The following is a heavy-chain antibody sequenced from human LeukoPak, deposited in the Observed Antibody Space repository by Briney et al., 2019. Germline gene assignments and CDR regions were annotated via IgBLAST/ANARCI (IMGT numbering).Heavy chain of an antibody. D-gene: IGHD3-22*01. CDR3: ARDPNYSDSSGPPDY. V-gene: IGHV1-2*06. CDR2: INPNSGGT. J-gene: IGHJ4*02. CDR1: GYTFTGYY. Sequence: ASVKVSCKASGYTFTGYYMHWVRQAPGQGLEWMGRINPNSGGTNYAQKFQGRVTMTRDTSISTAYMELSRLRSDDTPVYYCARDPNYSDSSGPPDYWGQGTLVTVSS.